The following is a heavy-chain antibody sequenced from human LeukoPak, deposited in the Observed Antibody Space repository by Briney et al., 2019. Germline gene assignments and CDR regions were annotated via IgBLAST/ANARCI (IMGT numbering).Heavy chain of an antibody. V-gene: IGHV3-43*02. CDR1: GFTPDDYA. J-gene: IGHJ4*02. CDR3: AKDLTRGSGWPIDY. D-gene: IGHD6-19*01. Sequence: PGGSLSLSCAVSGFTPDDYAMHWVRQAPGEGLEWVSLISGDGGSTYYADSVKGPFTIYSDNSKNSLYLQMHRLRTEDTALYYCAKDLTRGSGWPIDYWGQGTLVTVSS. CDR2: ISGDGGST.